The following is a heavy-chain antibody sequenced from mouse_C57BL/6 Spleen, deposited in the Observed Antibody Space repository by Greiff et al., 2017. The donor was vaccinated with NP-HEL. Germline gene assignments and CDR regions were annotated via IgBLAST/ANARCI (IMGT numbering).Heavy chain of an antibody. D-gene: IGHD2-4*01. V-gene: IGHV3-6*01. CDR1: GYSITSGYY. J-gene: IGHJ4*01. CDR3: ARDYYDYAGAMDY. CDR2: ISYDGSN. Sequence: EVKLQESGPGLVKPSQSLSLTCSVTGYSITSGYYWNWIRQFPGNKLEWMGYISYDGSNNYNPSLKNRISITRDTSKNQFFLKLNSVTTEDTATYYCARDYYDYAGAMDYWGQGTSVTVSS.